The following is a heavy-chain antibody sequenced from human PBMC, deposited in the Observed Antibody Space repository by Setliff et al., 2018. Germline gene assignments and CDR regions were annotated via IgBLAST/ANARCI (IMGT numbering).Heavy chain of an antibody. CDR1: GFTFSTYS. CDR2: ISSTSTYI. CDR3: ARQRYYDTTGKAFDI. V-gene: IGHV3-21*01. D-gene: IGHD3-22*01. J-gene: IGHJ3*02. Sequence: GGSLRLSCAASGFTFSTYSFNWVRQAPGKGLEWVSAISSTSTYIYYADSVKGRFTISRDNSKNSLYLHMNSLRAEDTAVYYCARQRYYDTTGKAFDIWGQGTMVTVSS.